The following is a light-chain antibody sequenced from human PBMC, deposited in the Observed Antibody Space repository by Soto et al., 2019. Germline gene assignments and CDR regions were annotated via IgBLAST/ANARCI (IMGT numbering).Light chain of an antibody. J-gene: IGLJ2*01. Sequence: QSVLTQSPSASASLGASVKLTCTLSSGHSSYAIALHQQQPEKGPRYLMKLNSDGSHSKGDGIPDRFSGSSSGAERYLTISSLQSEDEADYCCQTWGTGTVVFGGGTQLTVL. CDR3: QTWGTGTVV. CDR2: LNSDGSH. CDR1: SGHSSYA. V-gene: IGLV4-69*01.